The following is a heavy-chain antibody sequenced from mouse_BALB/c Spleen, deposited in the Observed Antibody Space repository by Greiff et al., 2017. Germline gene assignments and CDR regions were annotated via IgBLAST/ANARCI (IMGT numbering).Heavy chain of an antibody. CDR1: GFTFSSYT. V-gene: IGHV5-6-4*01. J-gene: IGHJ3*01. D-gene: IGHD2-12*01. CDR2: ISSGGSYT. CDR3: TRWGTTGAWFAY. Sequence: EVMLVESGGGLVKPGGSLKLSCAASGFTFSSYTMSWVRQTPEKRLEWVATISSGGSYTYYPDSVKGRFTISRDNAKNTLYLQMSSLKSEDTAMYYCTRWGTTGAWFAYWGQGTLVTVSA.